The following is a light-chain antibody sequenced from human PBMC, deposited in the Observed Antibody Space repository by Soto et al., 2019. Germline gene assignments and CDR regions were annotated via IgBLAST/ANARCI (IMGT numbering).Light chain of an antibody. J-gene: IGLJ2*01. Sequence: QSALTQPASVSGSPGQSITISCTGTSSDVGGYNYVSWYQQHPGKAPKLLIYSKNQRPAGVSDRFSGSKSGTSGTLAISGLRSEDEADYYCASWDDTLSGPVFGGGTQLTVL. V-gene: IGLV2-14*01. CDR3: ASWDDTLSGPV. CDR2: SKN. CDR1: SSDVGGYNY.